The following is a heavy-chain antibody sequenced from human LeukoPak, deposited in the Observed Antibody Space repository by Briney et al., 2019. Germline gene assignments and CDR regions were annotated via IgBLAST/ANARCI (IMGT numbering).Heavy chain of an antibody. D-gene: IGHD6-19*01. J-gene: IGHJ4*02. Sequence: PGGSLRLSCVASGFTFGNYWMSWVRQAPGKGLEWVANVKQDEGEKYYADSVNGRFTISRDNARNSLYLQMNSLTAEDAAVYYCATXQVLGQPRCSSGCYFDYXGQGTLVXV. V-gene: IGHV3-7*01. CDR2: VKQDEGEK. CDR1: GFTFGNYW. CDR3: ATXQVLGQPRCSSGCYFDY.